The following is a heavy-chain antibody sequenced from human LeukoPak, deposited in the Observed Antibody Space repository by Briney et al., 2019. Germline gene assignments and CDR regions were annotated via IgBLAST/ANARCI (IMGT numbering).Heavy chain of an antibody. Sequence: GGSLRLSCAASGFTVSSNYMSWVRQAPGKGLEWVSVIYSGGSTYYADSVKGRFTISRDNSKNTLYLQMNSLRAEDTAVYYCARGVGMVRANYYGMDVWGQGTTVTVSS. CDR1: GFTVSSNY. D-gene: IGHD3-10*01. V-gene: IGHV3-66*01. CDR2: IYSGGST. J-gene: IGHJ6*02. CDR3: ARGVGMVRANYYGMDV.